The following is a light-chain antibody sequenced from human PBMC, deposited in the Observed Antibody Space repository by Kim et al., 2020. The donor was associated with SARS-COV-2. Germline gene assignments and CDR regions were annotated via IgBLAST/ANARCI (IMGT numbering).Light chain of an antibody. CDR2: QGK. V-gene: IGLV3-1*01. CDR1: KLGDKY. CDR3: QAWDSNTVV. Sequence: YELTQPPSVSVSPGQTASIICSGDKLGDKYASWYQQKPGQSPVVVIYQGKNRPSGIPERFSGSSSGNTATLTISETQAMDEADYYCQAWDSNTVVFGGGTRLTVL. J-gene: IGLJ2*01.